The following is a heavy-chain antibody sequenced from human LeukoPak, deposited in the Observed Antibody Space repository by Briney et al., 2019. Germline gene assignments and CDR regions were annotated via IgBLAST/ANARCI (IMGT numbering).Heavy chain of an antibody. J-gene: IGHJ4*02. CDR3: AKGYYYDSSGYYCFFDY. V-gene: IGHV3-23*01. CDR1: GFTFSSYA. CDR2: ISGSGGST. D-gene: IGHD3-22*01. Sequence: PGGSLRLSCAASGFTFSSYAMSWVRQAPGKGLEWVSVISGSGGSTYYADSVKGRFTISRDNSKNTLYLQMNSLRAEDTAVYYCAKGYYYDSSGYYCFFDYWGQGTLVTVSS.